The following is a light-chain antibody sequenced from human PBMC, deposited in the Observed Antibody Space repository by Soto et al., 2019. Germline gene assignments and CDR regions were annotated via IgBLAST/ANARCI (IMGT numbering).Light chain of an antibody. J-gene: IGKJ3*01. CDR1: QSISSW. CDR3: QQYNSDLT. Sequence: DIQMTQSPSTLSASVGDRVTITCRASQSISSWLAWYQQKPGKAPKLLIYDASSLESGVPSRFSGSGSGTEFTLTISSLQPDDFATYYCQQYNSDLTFGPGTKVDIK. CDR2: DAS. V-gene: IGKV1-5*01.